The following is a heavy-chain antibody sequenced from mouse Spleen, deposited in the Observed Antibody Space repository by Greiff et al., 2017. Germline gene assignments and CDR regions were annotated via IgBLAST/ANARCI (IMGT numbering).Heavy chain of an antibody. Sequence: VMLVESGPGLVAPSQSLSITCTVSGFSLTSYGVHWVRQPPGKGLEWLGVIWAGGSTNYNSALMSRLSISKDNSKSQVFLKMNSLQTDDTAMYYCARAFYYGYEGYAMDYWGQGTSVTVSS. CDR1: GFSLTSYG. CDR3: ARAFYYGYEGYAMDY. D-gene: IGHD2-2*01. J-gene: IGHJ4*01. CDR2: IWAGGST. V-gene: IGHV2-9*02.